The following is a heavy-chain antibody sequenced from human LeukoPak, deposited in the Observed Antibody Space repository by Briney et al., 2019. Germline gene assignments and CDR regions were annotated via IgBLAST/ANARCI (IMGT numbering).Heavy chain of an antibody. Sequence: GGSLRLSCSASGFTFSDYFMHWVRQAPGEGLVWVSRINGDGTTAIYADSVKGRFTISRDNAKNTLYLQMNSLRAEDTAIYYCARRVDATRWFDPWGRGTLVTVSS. D-gene: IGHD2-15*01. V-gene: IGHV3-74*01. CDR3: ARRVDATRWFDP. CDR2: INGDGTTA. J-gene: IGHJ5*02. CDR1: GFTFSDYF.